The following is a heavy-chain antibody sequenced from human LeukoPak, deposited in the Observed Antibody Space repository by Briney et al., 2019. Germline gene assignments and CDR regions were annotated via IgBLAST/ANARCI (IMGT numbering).Heavy chain of an antibody. CDR1: GGTFSSYA. CDR3: ARPSNYYGSGSPYYYYGMDV. V-gene: IGHV1-69*13. Sequence: SVKVSCKASGGTFSSYAISWVRQAPGQGLEWMGGIIPAFGTANYAQKFQGRVTITADESTSTAYMELSSLRSEDTAVYYCARPSNYYGSGSPYYYYGMDVWGQGTTVTVSS. D-gene: IGHD3-10*01. CDR2: IIPAFGTA. J-gene: IGHJ6*02.